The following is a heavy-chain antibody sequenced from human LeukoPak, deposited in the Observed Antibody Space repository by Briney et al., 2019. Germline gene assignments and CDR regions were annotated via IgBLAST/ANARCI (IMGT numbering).Heavy chain of an antibody. D-gene: IGHD2-15*01. J-gene: IGHJ4*02. CDR1: GGSISSYY. CDR3: ARDRGYCSGGSCEGAVDY. Sequence: PSETLSLTCTVSGGSISSYYWNWIRQTPGKGLEYIGYVYYDGSTSYNPSLRGRLTMSIDTSNNQFSLELSSVTAADTAVYYCARDRGYCSGGSCEGAVDYWGQGTLVTVSS. V-gene: IGHV4-59*12. CDR2: VYYDGST.